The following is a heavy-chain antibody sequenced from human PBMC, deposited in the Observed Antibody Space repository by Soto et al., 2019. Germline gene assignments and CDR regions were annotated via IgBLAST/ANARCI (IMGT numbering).Heavy chain of an antibody. Sequence: QVQLVQSGAEVKMPGASVKVSCKASGYTFTNYDINWVRQAPGQGLEWMGWISAFNGNTNYAQRYQGRVTMTTDTXKTTAYMELTSLRSDDTAVYYCARVREGSDWGWFDPRGQGTLVTVSS. CDR3: ARVREGSDWGWFDP. CDR1: GYTFTNYD. CDR2: ISAFNGNT. D-gene: IGHD6-19*01. V-gene: IGHV1-18*01. J-gene: IGHJ5*02.